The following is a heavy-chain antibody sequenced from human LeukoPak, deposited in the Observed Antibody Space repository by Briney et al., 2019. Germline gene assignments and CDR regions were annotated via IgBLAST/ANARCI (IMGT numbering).Heavy chain of an antibody. CDR2: IRYDGSNK. CDR3: ASGRTIFYYYMDV. CDR1: GFTFSSYG. J-gene: IGHJ6*03. V-gene: IGHV3-30*02. Sequence: PGGSLRLSCAASGFTFSSYGMHWVRQAPGKGLEWVAFIRYDGSNKYYADSVKGRFTISRDNSKNTLYLQMNSLRAEDRAVYYCASGRTIFYYYMDVWGKGTTVTISS. D-gene: IGHD3-3*02.